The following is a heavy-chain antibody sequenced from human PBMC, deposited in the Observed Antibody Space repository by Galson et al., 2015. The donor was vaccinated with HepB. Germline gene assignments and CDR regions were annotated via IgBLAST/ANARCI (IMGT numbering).Heavy chain of an antibody. CDR2: IRGSGSTT. J-gene: IGHJ4*02. CDR3: AKEWRRECTRVPYDFEY. Sequence: SLRLSCAASGFTFNTHAMTWVRQAPGKGLEWVASIRGSGSTTYIADSLKGRFTISRDNSKNTMYLEMNSLSADDTAVYYCAKEWRRECTRVPYDFEYGGQVTLVTVST. D-gene: IGHD3-3*01. CDR1: GFTFNTHA. V-gene: IGHV3-23*01.